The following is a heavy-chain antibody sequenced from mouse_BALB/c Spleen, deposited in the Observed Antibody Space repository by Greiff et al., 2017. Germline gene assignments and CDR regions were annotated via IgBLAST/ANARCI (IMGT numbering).Heavy chain of an antibody. CDR2: ISSGSSTI. D-gene: IGHD2-4*01. J-gene: IGHJ2*01. Sequence: EVKLVESGGGLVQPGGSRKLSCAASGFTFSSFGMHWVRQAPEKGLEWVAYISSGSSTIYYADTVKGRFTISRDNPKNTLFLQMTSLRSEDTAMNYCARLDYDGDFDYWGQGTTLTVSS. V-gene: IGHV5-17*02. CDR1: GFTFSSFG. CDR3: ARLDYDGDFDY.